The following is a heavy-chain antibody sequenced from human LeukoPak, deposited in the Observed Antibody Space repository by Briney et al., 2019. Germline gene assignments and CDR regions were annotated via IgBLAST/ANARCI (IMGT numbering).Heavy chain of an antibody. CDR2: IYYSGST. CDR3: ARLSAINYDSSDY. D-gene: IGHD3-22*01. CDR1: GGSISSGGYY. V-gene: IGHV4-31*03. Sequence: PSETLYLTCTVSGGSISSGGYYWSWIRQHPGKGLEWIGYIYYSGSTYYNPSLKSRVTISVDTSKNQFSLKLSSVTAADTAVYYCARLSAINYDSSDYWGQGTLVTVSS. J-gene: IGHJ4*02.